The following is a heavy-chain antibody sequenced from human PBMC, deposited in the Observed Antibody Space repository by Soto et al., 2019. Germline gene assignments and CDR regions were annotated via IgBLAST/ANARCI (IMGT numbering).Heavy chain of an antibody. CDR1: GFTFSSYS. J-gene: IGHJ4*02. Sequence: GGSLRLSCAASGFTFSSYSMNWVRQAPGKRLEWVSSISSSSSYIYYADSVKGRFTISRDNAKNSLYLQMNSLRAEDTAVYYCARDSAADYDILTGYYSHFDYWGQGTLVTVSS. CDR2: ISSSSSYI. CDR3: ARDSAADYDILTGYYSHFDY. V-gene: IGHV3-21*01. D-gene: IGHD3-9*01.